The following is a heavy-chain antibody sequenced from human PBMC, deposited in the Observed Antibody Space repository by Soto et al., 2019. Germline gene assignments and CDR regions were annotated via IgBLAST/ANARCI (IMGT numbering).Heavy chain of an antibody. CDR2: INAGNGNT. V-gene: IGHV1-3*01. CDR1: GYTFTNYV. Sequence: ASVKVSCKASGYTFTNYVLHWVRQAPGQRLEWMGWINAGNGNTKYSQKFQGRVTITRDTSASTAYMELSSLRSEDTAVYYCARDLGGWPDYWGQGTLVTVSS. D-gene: IGHD2-15*01. J-gene: IGHJ4*02. CDR3: ARDLGGWPDY.